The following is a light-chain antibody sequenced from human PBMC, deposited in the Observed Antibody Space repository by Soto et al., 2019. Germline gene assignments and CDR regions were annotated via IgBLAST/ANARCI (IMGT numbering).Light chain of an antibody. Sequence: QSVLTQPPSVSGSPGQSVAISCTGTSSDVGNSNGVSWYHQPPGTAPKLMIYDVNNRPSGVPDRFSGSKSGNTASLTISGLQAEDEGESSCSPYTSRSTYVLGTGTKVPVL. CDR1: SSDVGNSNG. CDR3: SPYTSRSTYV. V-gene: IGLV2-18*02. CDR2: DVN. J-gene: IGLJ1*01.